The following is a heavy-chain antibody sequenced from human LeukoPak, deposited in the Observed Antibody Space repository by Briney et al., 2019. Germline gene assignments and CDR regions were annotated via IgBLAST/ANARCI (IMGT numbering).Heavy chain of an antibody. Sequence: GGSLRLSCAASGFTFSDYYMSWIRQAPGKGLEWVSYISSSGSTIYYADSVKGRFTISRDNAKNSLYLQMNSLRAEDTAVCYCARSTSPYNWNYGGWFDPWGQGTLVTVSS. V-gene: IGHV3-11*04. D-gene: IGHD1-7*01. CDR2: ISSSGSTI. CDR3: ARSTSPYNWNYGGWFDP. CDR1: GFTFSDYY. J-gene: IGHJ5*02.